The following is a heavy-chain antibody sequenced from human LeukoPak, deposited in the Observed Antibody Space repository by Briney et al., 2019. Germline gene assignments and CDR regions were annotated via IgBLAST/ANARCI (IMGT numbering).Heavy chain of an antibody. Sequence: SETLSLTCIISDDSISSSTYYWGWIRQPPGKGLEWIGTLYYSGSTYYNPSLKSRVTISVDTSKNQFSLKLSSVTAADTAVYYCARGEYSYGYDYWGQGTLVTVSS. J-gene: IGHJ4*02. V-gene: IGHV4-39*07. D-gene: IGHD5-18*01. CDR1: DDSISSSTYY. CDR3: ARGEYSYGYDY. CDR2: LYYSGST.